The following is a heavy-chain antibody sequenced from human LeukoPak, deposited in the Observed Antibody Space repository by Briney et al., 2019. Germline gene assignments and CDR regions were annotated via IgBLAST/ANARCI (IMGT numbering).Heavy chain of an antibody. J-gene: IGHJ4*02. CDR2: IYSSGST. V-gene: IGHV3-53*01. CDR1: GFTVSSNY. D-gene: IGHD4-17*01. Sequence: PGGSLRLSCAASGFTVSSNYMNWVRQAPGKGLEWVSVIYSSGSTYYADSVKGRFTISRDNSKNTLYLQMNSLRAEDTAVYYCARDLYGVSYDYWGQGTLVTVSS. CDR3: ARDLYGVSYDY.